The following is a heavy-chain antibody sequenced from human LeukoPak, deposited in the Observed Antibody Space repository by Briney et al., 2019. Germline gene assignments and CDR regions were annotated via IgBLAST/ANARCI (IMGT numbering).Heavy chain of an antibody. Sequence: PSETLSLTCTVSGYSISSGYYWGWIRQPPGKGLEWIGSIYHSGSTYYNPSLKSRVTISVDTSKNQFSLKLSSVTAADTAVYYCARGVGSSSRNYYYYMDVWGKGTTVTVSS. CDR2: IYHSGST. CDR3: ARGVGSSSRNYYYYMDV. D-gene: IGHD6-13*01. J-gene: IGHJ6*03. CDR1: GYSISSGYY. V-gene: IGHV4-38-2*02.